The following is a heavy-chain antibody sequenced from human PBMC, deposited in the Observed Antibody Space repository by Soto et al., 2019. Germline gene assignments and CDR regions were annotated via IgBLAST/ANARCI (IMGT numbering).Heavy chain of an antibody. CDR2: ISGSGENT. J-gene: IGHJ4*02. Sequence: EVQLLESGGGLVQRGGSLRLSCAASKFTFSTYAMTWVRQAPGKGLEWVSDISGSGENTYYADSVKGRFTISRDNSKMTLYLQMNSLRAEDTAVYYCAKDMVHCTGTRCARYFEKWCRGTLVTVSS. CDR1: KFTFSTYA. V-gene: IGHV3-23*01. D-gene: IGHD2-8*02. CDR3: AKDMVHCTGTRCARYFEK.